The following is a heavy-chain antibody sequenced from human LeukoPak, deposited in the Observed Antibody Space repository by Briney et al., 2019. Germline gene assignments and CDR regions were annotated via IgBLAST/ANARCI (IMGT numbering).Heavy chain of an antibody. CDR3: ARSRYNWNYAPGGYFDY. J-gene: IGHJ4*02. Sequence: SETLSLTCTVSGGSISSSSYYWGWIRQPPGKGLEWIGSIYYSGSTYYNPSLKSRVTISVDTSKNQFSLKLSSVIAADTAVYYCARSRYNWNYAPGGYFDYWGQGTLVTVSS. CDR1: GGSISSSSYY. D-gene: IGHD1-7*01. CDR2: IYYSGST. V-gene: IGHV4-39*07.